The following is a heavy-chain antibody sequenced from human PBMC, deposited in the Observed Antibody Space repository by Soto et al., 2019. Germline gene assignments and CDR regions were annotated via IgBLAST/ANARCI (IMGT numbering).Heavy chain of an antibody. CDR2: INAGNGNT. D-gene: IGHD2-15*01. Sequence: ASVKVSCKASGYTFTSYAMHWVRQAPGQRLEWMGWINAGNGNTKYSQKFQGRVTITRDTSASTAYMELSSLRSEDTAVYYCARVRVYCSGGSCYQPGGRWFDPWGKGTLVTVSS. CDR1: GYTFTSYA. J-gene: IGHJ5*02. V-gene: IGHV1-3*01. CDR3: ARVRVYCSGGSCYQPGGRWFDP.